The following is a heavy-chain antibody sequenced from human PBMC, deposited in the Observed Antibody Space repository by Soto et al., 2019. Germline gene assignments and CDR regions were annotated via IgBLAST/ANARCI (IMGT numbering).Heavy chain of an antibody. V-gene: IGHV2-5*02. Sequence: QITLKESGPPLVKPTQTLTLTCTFSGFSLSTSGVGVGWIRQPPGKALEWLALIYWDDDKRYSPSLKSRVTITKDTSKNQVVLTMTNMDPVDTATYYCAHRTAVAAQFDYWGQGTLVTVSS. CDR2: IYWDDDK. D-gene: IGHD6-19*01. CDR1: GFSLSTSGVG. CDR3: AHRTAVAAQFDY. J-gene: IGHJ4*02.